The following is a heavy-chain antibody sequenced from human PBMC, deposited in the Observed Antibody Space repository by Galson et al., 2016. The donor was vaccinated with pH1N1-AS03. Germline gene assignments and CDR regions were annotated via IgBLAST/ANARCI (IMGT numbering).Heavy chain of an antibody. CDR1: GGTFNSYA. CDR2: IIPIFGTV. Sequence: SVKVSCKASGGTFNSYAISWVRQAPGQGLEWMGGIIPIFGTVNFAQRFQGRLTITADESTSTAYMDLSSLRSDDTAVYFCARQEWTGAAAHDYWGQGTLVTVAS. CDR3: ARQEWTGAAAHDY. D-gene: IGHD6-13*01. J-gene: IGHJ4*02. V-gene: IGHV1-69*13.